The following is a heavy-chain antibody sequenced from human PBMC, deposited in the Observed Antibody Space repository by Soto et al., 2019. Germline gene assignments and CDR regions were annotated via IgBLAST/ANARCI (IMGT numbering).Heavy chain of an antibody. J-gene: IGHJ4*02. D-gene: IGHD2-2*01. CDR3: AKALGYCISTSCSHFDY. CDR2: ISWNSGSI. V-gene: IGHV3-9*01. CDR1: GFTFDDYA. Sequence: EVPLVESGGGLVQPGRSLRLSCAASGFTFDDYAMHWVRQAPGKGLEWVSGISWNSGSIGYADSVKGRFTISRDNAKNSLYLQMNSLRAEDTALYYCAKALGYCISTSCSHFDYWGQGTLVTVSS.